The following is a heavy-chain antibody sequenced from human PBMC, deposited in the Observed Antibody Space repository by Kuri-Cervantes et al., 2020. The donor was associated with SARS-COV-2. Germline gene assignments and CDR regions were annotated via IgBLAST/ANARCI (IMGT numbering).Heavy chain of an antibody. J-gene: IGHJ2*01. CDR3: ARDTYDSSGYHIPTRNWYFDL. Sequence: SVKVSCKASGGTFSSYAISWVRQAPGQGLEWMGRIIPIFGTANYAQKFQGRVTITADESTSTAYMELSSLRSEDTAVYYCARDTYDSSGYHIPTRNWYFDLWGRGTRVTVSS. CDR1: GGTFSSYA. CDR2: IIPIFGTA. V-gene: IGHV1-69*13. D-gene: IGHD3-22*01.